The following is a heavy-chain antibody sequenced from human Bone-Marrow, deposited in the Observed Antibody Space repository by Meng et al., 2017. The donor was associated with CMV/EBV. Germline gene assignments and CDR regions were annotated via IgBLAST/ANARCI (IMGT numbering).Heavy chain of an antibody. CDR3: ARGWSSGWPYYYYYGMDV. CDR2: IGTAGDT. CDR1: GFTFSSYD. V-gene: IGHV3-13*01. D-gene: IGHD6-19*01. Sequence: GESLKISCAASGFTFSSYDMHWVRQATGKGLEWVSAIGTAGDTYYPGSVKGRFTISRENPKNSLYLQMNSLRAGDTAVYYCARGWSSGWPYYYYYGMDVWGQGTTVTVSS. J-gene: IGHJ6*02.